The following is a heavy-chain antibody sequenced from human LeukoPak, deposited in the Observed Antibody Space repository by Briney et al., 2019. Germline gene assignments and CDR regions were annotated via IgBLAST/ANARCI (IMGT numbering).Heavy chain of an antibody. CDR3: ARDVVPAAIMYWFDP. J-gene: IGHJ5*02. V-gene: IGHV3-74*01. CDR2: INSDGSST. Sequence: GGSLRLSCAASGFTFSSYWMHWVRQAPGKGLVWVSRINSDGSSTSYADSVKGRFTISRDNAKNTLYLQMNSLRAEDTAVYYCARDVVPAAIMYWFDPWGQGTLVTVSS. D-gene: IGHD2-2*01. CDR1: GFTFSSYW.